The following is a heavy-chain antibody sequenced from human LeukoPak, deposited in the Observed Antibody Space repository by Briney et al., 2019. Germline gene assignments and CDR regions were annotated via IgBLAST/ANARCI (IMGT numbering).Heavy chain of an antibody. CDR3: ASAYCSSTSCLNYYYYYMDV. CDR2: IIPIFGTA. Sequence: ASVKVSCKASRGTFSSYAISWVRQAPGQGLEWMGRIIPIFGTANYAQKFQGRVTITTDESTSTAYMELSSLRSEDTAVYYCASAYCSSTSCLNYYYYYMDVWGKGTTVTVSS. CDR1: RGTFSSYA. J-gene: IGHJ6*03. V-gene: IGHV1-69*05. D-gene: IGHD2-2*01.